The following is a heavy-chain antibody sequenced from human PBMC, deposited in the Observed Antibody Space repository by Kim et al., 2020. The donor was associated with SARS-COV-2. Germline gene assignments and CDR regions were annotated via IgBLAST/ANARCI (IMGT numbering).Heavy chain of an antibody. CDR3: ARDGQDGYSLGPYAFDI. J-gene: IGHJ3*02. D-gene: IGHD3-16*01. V-gene: IGHV7-4-1*02. CDR2: INTKTGNP. Sequence: ASVKVSCKASGYIFISYAMNWVRQAPGQGLEWMGWINTKTGNPTYAQGFTGRFVFSLDTSVSTAYLQISSLKAEDTAVYYCARDGQDGYSLGPYAFDIWGQGTMVTVSS. CDR1: GYIFISYA.